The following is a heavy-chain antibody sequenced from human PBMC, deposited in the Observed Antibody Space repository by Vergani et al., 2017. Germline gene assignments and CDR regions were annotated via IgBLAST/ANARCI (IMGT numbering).Heavy chain of an antibody. Sequence: VQLVQSGAEVKKPGASVKVSCKASGYTFTSYAMHWVRQAPGKGLEYVSAISSNGGSTYYADSVKGRFTISRDNSKNTLYLQMSSLRAEDTAVYYCVIGGNSPPDSLDWGQGTLVTVSS. J-gene: IGHJ4*02. V-gene: IGHV3-64D*06. CDR3: VIGGNSPPDSLD. D-gene: IGHD4-23*01. CDR1: GYTFTSYA. CDR2: ISSNGGST.